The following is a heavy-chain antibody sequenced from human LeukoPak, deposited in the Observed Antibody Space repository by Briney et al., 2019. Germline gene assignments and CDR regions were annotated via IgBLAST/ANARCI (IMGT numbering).Heavy chain of an antibody. V-gene: IGHV3-23*01. CDR2: LSVIGANT. CDR1: GFTFSTND. Sequence: GSLRLSCAASGFTFSTNDMSWVRQPPGKGLEWVSILSVIGANTNHADSVKGGFTSSRDNTRNTLHLQMNSLRAEDTAVYYCAKGGWLEYWGQGTLATVSS. D-gene: IGHD6-19*01. CDR3: AKGGWLEY. J-gene: IGHJ4*02.